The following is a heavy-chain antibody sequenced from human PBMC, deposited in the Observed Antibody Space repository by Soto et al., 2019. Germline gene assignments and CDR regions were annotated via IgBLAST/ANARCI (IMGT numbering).Heavy chain of an antibody. Sequence: GGSLRLSCVASGYPFGDYAMRWVRQAPRKGLEWVSAIGPTEAHAPAYAASVKGRFTISRDNSRNILYLQMTNLRAEDTGVYYCAKDAIPYNGRDDAFDLWGQGTMVTVSS. D-gene: IGHD2-2*02. CDR2: IGPTEAHAP. CDR3: AKDAIPYNGRDDAFDL. CDR1: GYPFGDYA. V-gene: IGHV3-23*01. J-gene: IGHJ3*01.